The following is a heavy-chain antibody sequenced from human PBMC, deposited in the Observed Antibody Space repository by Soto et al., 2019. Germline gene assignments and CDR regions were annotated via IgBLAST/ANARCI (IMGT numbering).Heavy chain of an antibody. D-gene: IGHD6-19*01. CDR3: AKAEQWLVKYNWFDP. V-gene: IGHV3-23*01. CDR1: GFTFSSYA. J-gene: IGHJ5*02. CDR2: ISGSGGST. Sequence: SGGSLRLSCAASGFTFSSYAMNWVRQAPGKGLEWVSAISGSGGSTYYADSVKGRLTISRDNSKNTLYLQMNSLRAEDTAVYYCAKAEQWLVKYNWFDPWGQGTLVTVSS.